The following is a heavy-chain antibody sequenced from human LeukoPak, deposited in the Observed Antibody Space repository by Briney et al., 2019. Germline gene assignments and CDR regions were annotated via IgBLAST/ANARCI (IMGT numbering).Heavy chain of an antibody. Sequence: ASETLSLTCAVYGGSFSGYYWSWIRQPPGKGLEWIGEINHSGSTNYNPSLKSRVTISVDTSKNQFSLKLSSVTAADTAVYYCARYCSGGSCIHGAFDIWGRGTMVTVSS. J-gene: IGHJ3*02. CDR3: ARYCSGGSCIHGAFDI. CDR1: GGSFSGYY. CDR2: INHSGST. V-gene: IGHV4-34*01. D-gene: IGHD2-15*01.